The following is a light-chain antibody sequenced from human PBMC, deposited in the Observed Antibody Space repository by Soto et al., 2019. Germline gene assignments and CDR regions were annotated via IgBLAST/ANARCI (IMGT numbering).Light chain of an antibody. Sequence: EIVLTQSPATLSLSPGERATLSCRASQSVSSNFLAWYQHKPGQAPRLLIYDSPSRATGIPDRFSGSGSGTDFTLSIIRLEPEDFAVYYCQQYDISPWTFGQGTKVDIK. CDR3: QQYDISPWT. V-gene: IGKV3-20*01. CDR1: QSVSSNF. J-gene: IGKJ1*01. CDR2: DSP.